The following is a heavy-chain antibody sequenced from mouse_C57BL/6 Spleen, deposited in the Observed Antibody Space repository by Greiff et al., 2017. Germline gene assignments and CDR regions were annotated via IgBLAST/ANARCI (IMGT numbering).Heavy chain of an antibody. J-gene: IGHJ2*01. CDR2: IYPGDGDT. CDR1: GYAFSSSW. V-gene: IGHV1-82*01. D-gene: IGHD2-9*01. CDR3: AAYYGSADY. Sequence: VQLQQSGPELVKPGASVKISCKASGYAFSSSWMNWVKQRPGKGLEWIGRIYPGDGDTNYNGKFKGKATLTADKSSSTAYMQLSSLTSEDSAVYFCAAYYGSADYWGQGTTLPVSS.